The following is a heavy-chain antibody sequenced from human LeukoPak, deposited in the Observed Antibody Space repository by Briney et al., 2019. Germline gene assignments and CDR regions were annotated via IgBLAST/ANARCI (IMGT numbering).Heavy chain of an antibody. CDR3: ARERGIVVVPAAISWFDP. Sequence: GASVKVSCKASGGTFSSYAIRWVRPAPGQGLEWMGGIIPIFGKANYAQKYQGRVTITADESTSTAYMELSSLRSEDTAVYYCARERGIVVVPAAISWFDPWGQGTLVTVSS. D-gene: IGHD2-2*02. CDR2: IIPIFGKA. V-gene: IGHV1-69*13. J-gene: IGHJ5*02. CDR1: GGTFSSYA.